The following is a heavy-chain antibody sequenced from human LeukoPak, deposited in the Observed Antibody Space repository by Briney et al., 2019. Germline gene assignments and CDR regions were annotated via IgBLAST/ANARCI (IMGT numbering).Heavy chain of an antibody. CDR2: IYYSGTT. CDR1: GGSISSSNYY. CDR3: ARGTGAYCGGDCYFDY. D-gene: IGHD2-21*02. J-gene: IGHJ4*01. V-gene: IGHV4-39*01. Sequence: SETLSLTCIVSGGSISSSNYYWGWIRQPPGKGLEWIGSIYYSGTTYSNPSLKSRVTISVDTSKNQFSLKLSSVTAADTAVYYCARGTGAYCGGDCYFDYWGHGTRVTVSS.